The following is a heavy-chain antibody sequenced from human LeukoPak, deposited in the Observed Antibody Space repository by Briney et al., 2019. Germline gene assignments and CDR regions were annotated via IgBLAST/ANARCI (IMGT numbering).Heavy chain of an antibody. V-gene: IGHV1-8*01. CDR1: GYTFTSYD. Sequence: ASVKVSCKASGYTFTSYDINWVRQAPGQGLEWMGWMNPNSGNTGYAQKFQGRVTMTRNTSISTAYMELSSLRSEDTAVYYCARRKFGYDDAFDIWGQGTMFTVSS. CDR2: MNPNSGNT. D-gene: IGHD5-12*01. CDR3: ARRKFGYDDAFDI. J-gene: IGHJ3*02.